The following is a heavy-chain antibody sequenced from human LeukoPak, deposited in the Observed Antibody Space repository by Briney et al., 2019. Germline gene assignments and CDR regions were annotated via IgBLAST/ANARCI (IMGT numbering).Heavy chain of an antibody. Sequence: GESLKISCKGSGYSFTSYWIGWVRQMPGKGLEWMGIIYPSDSETRYSPSFQGQVTISADMSISIAFLQWSSLKASDTAMYSCAMCSGGSCHLNYFDYWGQGTLVTVSS. D-gene: IGHD2-15*01. CDR3: AMCSGGSCHLNYFDY. CDR1: GYSFTSYW. J-gene: IGHJ4*02. V-gene: IGHV5-51*01. CDR2: IYPSDSET.